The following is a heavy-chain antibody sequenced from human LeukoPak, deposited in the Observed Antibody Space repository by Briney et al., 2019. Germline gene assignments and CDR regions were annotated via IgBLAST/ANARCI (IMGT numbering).Heavy chain of an antibody. J-gene: IGHJ4*01. CDR1: SGSFSSSSYF. CDR3: ARLRGGVQLWGY. V-gene: IGHV4-39*01. Sequence: SETLSLTCTVSSGSFSSSSYFCGWLRQSPGMGLEWIATINYSGTTYYNPSLKSRVTTSVDTSRNQFCLKLTSVTAADTAVYYCARLRGGVQLWGYWGQGALVTVSS. CDR2: INYSGTT. D-gene: IGHD3-10*01.